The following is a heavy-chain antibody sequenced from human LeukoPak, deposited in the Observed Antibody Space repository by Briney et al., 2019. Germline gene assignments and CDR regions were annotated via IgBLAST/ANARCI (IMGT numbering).Heavy chain of an antibody. CDR2: IDSGDRT. CDR3: ARDLMSITTVTSLFDY. CDR1: GFTVSSNY. D-gene: IGHD4-17*01. Sequence: GGSLRLSCAASGFTVSSNYMNWVRQAPGKGLEWVSVIDSGDRTYYADSVKGRFTISRDNSKNTLYLQMNSLRAEDTAVYYCARDLMSITTVTSLFDYWGQGTLVTVSS. J-gene: IGHJ4*02. V-gene: IGHV3-66*01.